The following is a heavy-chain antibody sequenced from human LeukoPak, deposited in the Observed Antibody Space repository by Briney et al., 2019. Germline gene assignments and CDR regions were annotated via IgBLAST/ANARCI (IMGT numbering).Heavy chain of an antibody. D-gene: IGHD5-12*01. V-gene: IGHV3-7*01. CDR2: IKQDGSEK. CDR3: AREEAATILYLYYYYGMDV. CDR1: GFTFSSYW. J-gene: IGHJ6*02. Sequence: GGSLRLSCAASGFTFSSYWMSWVRQAPGKGLEWVANIKQDGSEKYYVDSVKGRFTISRDNAKNSLYLQMNSLRAEDTAVYYCAREEAATILYLYYYYGMDVWGQGTTVTVSS.